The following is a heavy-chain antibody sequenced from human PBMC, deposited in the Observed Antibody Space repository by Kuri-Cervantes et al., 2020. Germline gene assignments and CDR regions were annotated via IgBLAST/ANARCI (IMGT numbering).Heavy chain of an antibody. J-gene: IGHJ4*02. CDR2: IYYSGST. Sequence: GSLRLSCTVSGGSISSYYWSWIRQPPGKGLEWIGYIYYSGSTNYNPSLKSRVTISVDTSKNQFSLKLSSVTAADTAVYYCARLGGDIVLMVYGGRKGYFDYWGQGTLVTVSS. D-gene: IGHD2-8*01. V-gene: IGHV4-59*01. CDR3: ARLGGDIVLMVYGGRKGYFDY. CDR1: GGSISSYY.